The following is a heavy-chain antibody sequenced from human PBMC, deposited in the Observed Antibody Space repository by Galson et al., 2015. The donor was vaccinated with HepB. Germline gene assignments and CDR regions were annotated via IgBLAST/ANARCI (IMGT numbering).Heavy chain of an antibody. CDR1: GGAFSSYA. V-gene: IGHV1-69*13. CDR2: IIPIFGTA. Sequence: SVKVSCKASGGAFSSYAISWARQAPGQGLEWMGGIIPIFGTANYAQKFQGRVTITADESTSTAYMELSSLRSEDTAVYYCASGDELQYIPVYYFDYWGQGTLVTVSS. CDR3: ASGDELQYIPVYYFDY. D-gene: IGHD4-11*01. J-gene: IGHJ4*02.